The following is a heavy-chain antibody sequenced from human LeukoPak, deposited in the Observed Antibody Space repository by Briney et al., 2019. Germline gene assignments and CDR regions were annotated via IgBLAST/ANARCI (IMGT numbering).Heavy chain of an antibody. V-gene: IGHV3-23*01. CDR2: ISGSGGST. Sequence: GGSLRLSCAASGFTFSSYGMSWVRQAPGKGLEWVSAISGSGGSTYYADSVKGRFTISRDNSKNTLYLQMNSLRAEDTAVYYCAKDPPGSSWSLAVAANAFDIWGQGTMVTVSS. D-gene: IGHD6-13*01. CDR1: GFTFSSYG. J-gene: IGHJ3*02. CDR3: AKDPPGSSWSLAVAANAFDI.